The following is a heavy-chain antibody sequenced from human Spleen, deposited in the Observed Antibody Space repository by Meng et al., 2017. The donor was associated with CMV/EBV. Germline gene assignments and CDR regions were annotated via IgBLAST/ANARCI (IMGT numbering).Heavy chain of an antibody. Sequence: FIFRHYSMHWFRQAPGKGLEWVAVLWDDVTKKWYADSVKCLFTISSDNSKDTLYLQLNNLGAEDTAVYHCARQPYCTSSSCYYHLFDSWGQGTLVTVSS. D-gene: IGHD2-2*01. CDR3: ARQPYCTSSSCYYHLFDS. CDR1: FIFRHYS. CDR2: LWDDVTKK. V-gene: IGHV3-33*01. J-gene: IGHJ4*02.